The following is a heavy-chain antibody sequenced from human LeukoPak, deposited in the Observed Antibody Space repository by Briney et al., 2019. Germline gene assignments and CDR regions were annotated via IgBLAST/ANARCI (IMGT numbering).Heavy chain of an antibody. V-gene: IGHV3-21*01. CDR3: ARRWEPSSTWYHDY. CDR2: ISSSSTYK. J-gene: IGHJ4*02. Sequence: GGSLRLSCAASGFIFNSYIMNWVRQAPGKGLEWVSSISSSSTYKHYADSVKGRFTISRDNAKNSLYLQMNSLRAEDTAVYYCARRWEPSSTWYHDYWGQGTLVTVSS. D-gene: IGHD4-23*01. CDR1: GFIFNSYI.